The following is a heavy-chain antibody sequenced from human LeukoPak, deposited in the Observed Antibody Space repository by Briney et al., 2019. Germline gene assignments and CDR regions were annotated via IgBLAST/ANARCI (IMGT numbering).Heavy chain of an antibody. V-gene: IGHV4-39*01. D-gene: IGHD2-21*02. CDR2: IYYSGST. CDR1: GGSVSSYY. Sequence: PSETLSLTCTVSGGSVSSYYWGWIRQPPGKGLEWIGSIYYSGSTYYNPSLKSRVTISVDTSKNQFSLKLSSVTAADTAVYYCASLHIVVVTATIFDYWGQGTLVTVSS. CDR3: ASLHIVVVTATIFDY. J-gene: IGHJ4*02.